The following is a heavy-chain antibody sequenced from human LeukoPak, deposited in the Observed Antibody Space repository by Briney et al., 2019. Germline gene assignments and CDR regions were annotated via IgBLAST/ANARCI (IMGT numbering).Heavy chain of an antibody. CDR3: AREFKSGWYDDYFDY. CDR2: IYHSGST. D-gene: IGHD6-19*01. J-gene: IGHJ4*02. CDR1: GYSISSGYY. Sequence: PSDTLSLTCAVSGYSISSGYYWGWIRQPPGKGLEWIGSIYHSGSTYYNPSLKSRVTISVDTSKNQFSLKLSSVTAADTAVYYCAREFKSGWYDDYFDYWGQGTLVTVSS. V-gene: IGHV4-38-2*02.